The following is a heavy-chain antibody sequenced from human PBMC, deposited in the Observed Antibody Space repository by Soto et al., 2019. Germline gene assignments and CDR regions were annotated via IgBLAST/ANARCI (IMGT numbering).Heavy chain of an antibody. V-gene: IGHV4-39*01. Sequence: SETLSLTCTVSGGSISSSSYYWGWIRQPPGKGLEWIGSIYYSGSTYYNPSLKSRVTTSVDTSKNQFSLKLSSVTAADTAVYYCARHRGYDSSGYDPEYFQHWGQGTLVTVSS. J-gene: IGHJ1*01. D-gene: IGHD3-22*01. CDR1: GGSISSSSYY. CDR3: ARHRGYDSSGYDPEYFQH. CDR2: IYYSGST.